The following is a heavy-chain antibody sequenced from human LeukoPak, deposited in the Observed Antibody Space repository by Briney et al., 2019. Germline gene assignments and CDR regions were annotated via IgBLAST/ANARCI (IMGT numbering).Heavy chain of an antibody. D-gene: IGHD6-13*01. V-gene: IGHV6-1*01. J-gene: IGHJ3*02. CDR1: GDSVSSNSAA. CDR3: ARYTSRWSFDI. Sequence: SQTLSLTCAISGDSVSSNSAAWNRIRQSPSRGLEWLGRTYYRSKWYNDYAISVKSRITINPYTSKNQFSLQLNSVTPEDTAVYFCARYTSRWSFDIWGQGTVVTVSS. CDR2: TYYRSKWYN.